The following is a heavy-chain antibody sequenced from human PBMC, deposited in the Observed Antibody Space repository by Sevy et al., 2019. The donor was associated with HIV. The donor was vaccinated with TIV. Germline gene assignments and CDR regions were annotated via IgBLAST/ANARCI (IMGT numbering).Heavy chain of an antibody. J-gene: IGHJ4*02. CDR2: IYYSGST. Sequence: SETLSLTCTVSGGSISSSSYYWGGIRQPPGKGLEWIGSIYYSGSTNYNPSLKRRVTISVDTSKNQFSLKMSSVTAADTAVYYCARMDIAVAGSYTFDYWGQGTLVTVSS. D-gene: IGHD6-19*01. V-gene: IGHV4-39*01. CDR3: ARMDIAVAGSYTFDY. CDR1: GGSISSSSYY.